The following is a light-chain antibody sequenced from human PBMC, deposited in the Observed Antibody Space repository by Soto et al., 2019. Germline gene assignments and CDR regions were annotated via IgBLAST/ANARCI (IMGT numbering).Light chain of an antibody. J-gene: IGKJ1*01. CDR2: DAS. CDR1: QTVRNNY. V-gene: IGKV3-11*01. CDR3: QQRSNWPPT. Sequence: EFVLTQSPGTLSFSPGERATLSCRASQTVRNNYLAWYQQKPGQAPRLLIYDASSRATGIPARFSGSGSGTDFTLTISNLEPEDFAVYSCQQRSNWPPTFGQGTKVDIK.